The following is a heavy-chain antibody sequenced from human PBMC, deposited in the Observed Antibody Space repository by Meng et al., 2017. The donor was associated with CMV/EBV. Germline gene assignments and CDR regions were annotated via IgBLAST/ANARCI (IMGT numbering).Heavy chain of an antibody. D-gene: IGHD3-10*01. CDR1: GYTFTGYY. V-gene: IGHV1-2*02. CDR3: ARSSSSGSAYGMDV. CDR2: SNPNSGET. J-gene: IGHJ6*02. Sequence: ASVKVSCKASGYTFTGYYIQWVRQAPGQGLEWMGWSNPNSGETNYAQKFQGRVTMTRDTSIGTADMEVSRLRSDDTAVYYCARSSSSGSAYGMDVWGRGTTVTVSS.